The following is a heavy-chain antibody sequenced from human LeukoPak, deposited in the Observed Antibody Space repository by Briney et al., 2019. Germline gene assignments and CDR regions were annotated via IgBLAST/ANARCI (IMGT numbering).Heavy chain of an antibody. V-gene: IGHV1-2*03. CDR2: IDPNSGDT. CDR3: ARSGSTGYSHDY. D-gene: IGHD3-22*01. J-gene: IGHJ4*02. Sequence: LGASVKVSCKASGYSFTGYFIHWVRQAPGQGLEWMGCIDPNSGDTKYAQKFQGRVSMPRDTSTRTAYMELSRLRSDDTAVYFCARSGSTGYSHDYWGQGTLVTVSS. CDR1: GYSFTGYF.